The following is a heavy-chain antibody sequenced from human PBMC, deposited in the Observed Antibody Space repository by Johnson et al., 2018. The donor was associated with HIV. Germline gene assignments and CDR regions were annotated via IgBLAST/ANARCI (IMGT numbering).Heavy chain of an antibody. J-gene: IGHJ3*02. D-gene: IGHD4-23*01. Sequence: VQLVESGGVVVQPGGSLRLSCAASGFTFDDYAMHWVRQAPGKGLEWVSLISWDGGSTYYADSVKGRFTISRDNSKNTLYLQMNSLRTEDTAMYYCARERGYFGNPAFDIWGQGTMVTVSS. CDR3: ARERGYFGNPAFDI. CDR1: GFTFDDYA. V-gene: IGHV3-43*01. CDR2: ISWDGGST.